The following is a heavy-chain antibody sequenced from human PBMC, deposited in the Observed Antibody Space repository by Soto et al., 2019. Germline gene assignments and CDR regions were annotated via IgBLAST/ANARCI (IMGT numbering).Heavy chain of an antibody. CDR3: TYGSSSYYYFDY. Sequence: PGGSLRLSCVASGFTFGTYWMSWVRQAPGKGLEWVILISRDGRSKYYAESVKGRFTISRDDSKNTLYLPMNSLRDDDTAVYYGTYGSSSYYYFDYWDPGTRVTVFS. D-gene: IGHD3-22*01. J-gene: IGHJ4*02. CDR1: GFTFGTYW. CDR2: ISRDGRSK. V-gene: IGHV3-30*03.